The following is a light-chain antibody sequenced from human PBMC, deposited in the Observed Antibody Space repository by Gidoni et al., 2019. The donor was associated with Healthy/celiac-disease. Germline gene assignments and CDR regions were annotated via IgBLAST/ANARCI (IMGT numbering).Light chain of an antibody. CDR3: CSYAGSYTFVV. V-gene: IGLV2-11*01. J-gene: IGLJ2*01. CDR2: DVS. Sequence: QSALTQPRSVSGSPGQSVTISCTGTSSVVGGYNYVSWYQQQPGKAPKLMIYDVSKRPSGVPDRFSGSKSGNTASLTISGLQAEDEADYYCCSYAGSYTFVVFGGGTKLTVL. CDR1: SSVVGGYNY.